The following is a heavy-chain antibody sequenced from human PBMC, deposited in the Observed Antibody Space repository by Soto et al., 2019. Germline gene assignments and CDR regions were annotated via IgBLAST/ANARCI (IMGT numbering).Heavy chain of an antibody. Sequence: EVQLVESGGGLVKPGGSLRLSCAASGFTFSSYTMNWVRQAPGKGLEWVSSISSSSNYIHYADSVKGRFTISRDNAKNSLYLQMNSLRAEDTAVYYCARDDYSRSSSWFDPWGQGTLVTVSS. CDR1: GFTFSSYT. CDR2: ISSSSNYI. V-gene: IGHV3-21*01. J-gene: IGHJ5*02. D-gene: IGHD3-16*01. CDR3: ARDDYSRSSSWFDP.